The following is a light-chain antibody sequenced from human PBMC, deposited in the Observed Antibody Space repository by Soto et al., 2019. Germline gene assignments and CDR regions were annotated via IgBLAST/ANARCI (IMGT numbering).Light chain of an antibody. J-gene: IGLJ3*02. CDR1: GSDIGNYNW. Sequence: QSVLTQPASVSGSPGQSITISCTGTGSDIGNYNWVSWYQQHPGKAPKLLIYEVTSRPSGVSNRFSGSKSGNAASLTISGLQAEDEAHDYCSSYAAYSTLWVFGGGTQLTVL. CDR3: SSYAAYSTLWV. V-gene: IGLV2-14*01. CDR2: EVT.